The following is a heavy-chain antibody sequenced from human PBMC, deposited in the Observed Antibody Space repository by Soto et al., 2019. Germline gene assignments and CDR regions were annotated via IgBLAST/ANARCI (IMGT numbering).Heavy chain of an antibody. D-gene: IGHD2-8*01. CDR1: GGTFSSYA. CDR2: IIPIFGTA. Sequence: SVKVSCKASGGTFSSYAISWVRQAPGQGLEWMGGIIPIFGTANYAQKFQGRVTITADESTSTAYMELSSLRSDDTAVYYCARDPYHVLMVNAPNLYGMDVWGQGTTVTVSS. CDR3: ARDPYHVLMVNAPNLYGMDV. J-gene: IGHJ6*02. V-gene: IGHV1-69*13.